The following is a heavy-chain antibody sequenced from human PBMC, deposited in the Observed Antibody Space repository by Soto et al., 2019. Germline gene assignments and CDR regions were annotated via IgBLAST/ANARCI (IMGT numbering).Heavy chain of an antibody. Sequence: QVQLQESGPGLVKPSQTLSLTCTVSGGSIISGNYLWSWIRQHPGKGLEWVGYSYYTGSAYYNPSLKTRVTISVDTSKNQIFLDLSSVTAADTAVYFCAREVVTATDTDAFDIWGQGTMVTVSS. D-gene: IGHD1-7*01. CDR3: AREVVTATDTDAFDI. CDR2: SYYTGSA. V-gene: IGHV4-31*03. J-gene: IGHJ3*02. CDR1: GGSIISGNYL.